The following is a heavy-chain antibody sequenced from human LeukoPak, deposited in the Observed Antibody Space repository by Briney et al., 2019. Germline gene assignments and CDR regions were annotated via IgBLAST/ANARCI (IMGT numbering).Heavy chain of an antibody. D-gene: IGHD6-6*01. J-gene: IGHJ4*02. CDR1: GFTFTNYG. CDR3: TRDSPGADTSSWFYFDY. Sequence: GGSLRLSCAASGFTFTNYGMHWVRQAPGKGLEWVAVTWYDGSNKYYADSVKGRFTISRDNSKNTLYLQMNSLRAEDTAVSYCTRDSPGADTSSWFYFDYWGQGTLVTVSS. CDR2: TWYDGSNK. V-gene: IGHV3-33*01.